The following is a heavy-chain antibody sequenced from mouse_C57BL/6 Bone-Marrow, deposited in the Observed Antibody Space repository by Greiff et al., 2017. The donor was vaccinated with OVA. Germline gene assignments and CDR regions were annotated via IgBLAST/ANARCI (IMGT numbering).Heavy chain of an antibody. J-gene: IGHJ2*01. CDR1: GYTFTSYW. D-gene: IGHD1-1*02. Sequence: QVQLKQPGAELVRPGSSVKLSCKASGYTFTSYWMDWVKQRPGQGLEWIGNIYPSDSETHYNQKFKDKATLTVDKSSSTAYMQLSSLTSEDSAVYCCARWGGYVDYWGQGTTLTVSA. CDR3: ARWGGYVDY. V-gene: IGHV1-61*01. CDR2: IYPSDSET.